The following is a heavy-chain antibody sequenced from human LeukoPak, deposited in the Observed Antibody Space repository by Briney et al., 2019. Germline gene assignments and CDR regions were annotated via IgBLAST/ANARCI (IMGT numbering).Heavy chain of an antibody. Sequence: GGSLRLSCAASGFTFSSYAMSWVRQAPGKGLEWVSTISPGGGTTYYAESMKGRFTISRDNSKSTLYLEMNSLRVEDTAVYYCTTVRSGSSNWALRVFDYWGQGALVTVS. V-gene: IGHV3-23*01. CDR2: ISPGGGTT. D-gene: IGHD4-11*01. J-gene: IGHJ4*02. CDR3: TTVRSGSSNWALRVFDY. CDR1: GFTFSSYA.